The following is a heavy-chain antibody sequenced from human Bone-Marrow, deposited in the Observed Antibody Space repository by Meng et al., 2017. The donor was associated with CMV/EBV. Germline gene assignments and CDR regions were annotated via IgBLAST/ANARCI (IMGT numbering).Heavy chain of an antibody. J-gene: IGHJ4*02. CDR2: INWNGGST. D-gene: IGHD5-12*01. V-gene: IGHV3-20*04. CDR3: ARGGWLRFSDY. Sequence: GGSLRLSCAASGFTFSSYGMSWVRQAPGKGLEWVSGINWNGGSTGYADSVKGRFTISRDNAKNSLYLQMNSLRAEDTALYYCARGGWLRFSDYWGQGTLVTVSS. CDR1: GFTFSSYG.